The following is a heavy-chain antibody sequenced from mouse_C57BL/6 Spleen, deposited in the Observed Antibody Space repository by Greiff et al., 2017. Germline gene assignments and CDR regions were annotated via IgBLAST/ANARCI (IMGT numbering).Heavy chain of an antibody. D-gene: IGHD1-1*01. J-gene: IGHJ3*01. CDR2: ILPGSGST. CDR3: ARRDYYGSSYGTGSWFAY. V-gene: IGHV1-9*01. Sequence: VQLQQSGAELMKPGASVKLSCKATGYTFTGYWIEWVKQRPGHGLEWIGEILPGSGSTNYNEKFKGKATFTADTSSNTAYMQLSSLTTEDSAIYYCARRDYYGSSYGTGSWFAYWGQGTLVTVSA. CDR1: GYTFTGYW.